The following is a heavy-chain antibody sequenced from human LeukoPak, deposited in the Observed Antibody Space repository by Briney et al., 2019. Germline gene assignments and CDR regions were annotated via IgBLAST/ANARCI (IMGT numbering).Heavy chain of an antibody. J-gene: IGHJ4*02. V-gene: IGHV4-59*01. D-gene: IGHD3-22*01. CDR2: IYYSGST. CDR3: ARGFSSGPDY. Sequence: PSETLSLTCTVSGGSISSYYWSWIRQPPGKGLEWIGYIYYSGSTNYNPSLKSRVTISVDTSKNQFSLKLSSMTAADTAVYYCARGFSSGPDYWGQGTLVTVSS. CDR1: GGSISSYY.